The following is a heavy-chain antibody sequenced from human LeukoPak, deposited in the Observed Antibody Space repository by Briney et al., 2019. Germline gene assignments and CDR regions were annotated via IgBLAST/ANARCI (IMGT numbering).Heavy chain of an antibody. D-gene: IGHD2-8*01. J-gene: IGHJ5*02. V-gene: IGHV3-30-3*01. CDR2: ISYDGSNK. CDR3: ARDNGWFDP. CDR1: GFTFSSYA. Sequence: GGSLRLSCAASGFTFSSYAMHWVRQAPGKGLEWVAVISYDGSNKYYADSVKGRFTISRDNSKNTLYLQMNSLRAEDTAVYYCARDNGWFDPWGQGTLVTVSS.